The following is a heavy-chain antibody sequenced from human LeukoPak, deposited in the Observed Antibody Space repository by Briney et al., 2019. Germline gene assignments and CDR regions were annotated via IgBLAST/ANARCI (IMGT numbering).Heavy chain of an antibody. D-gene: IGHD6-13*01. CDR3: ARFTAAGTHPDY. J-gene: IGHJ4*02. CDR1: GGSISSSSYY. Sequence: SETLSLTCTVSGGSISSSSYYWGWIRQPPGKGLEWIGSINYSGSTYYNPSLKSRVTISVDTSKNQFSLKLSSVTAADTAVYYCARFTAAGTHPDYWGQGTLVTVSS. V-gene: IGHV4-39*07. CDR2: INYSGST.